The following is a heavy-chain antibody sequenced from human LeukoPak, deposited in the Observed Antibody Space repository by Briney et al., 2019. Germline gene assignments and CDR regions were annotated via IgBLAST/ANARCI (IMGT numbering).Heavy chain of an antibody. V-gene: IGHV4-59*01. D-gene: IGHD3-22*01. J-gene: IGHJ6*02. CDR3: ARVYCYDSSGYYGEEDYYYYYGMDV. Sequence: SETLSLTCTVSGGSISSYYWSWIRQPPGKGLEWIGYIYYSGSTNYNPSLKSRVTISVDTSKNQFSLKLSSVTAADTAVYYCARVYCYDSSGYYGEEDYYYYYGMDVWGQGTTVTVSS. CDR2: IYYSGST. CDR1: GGSISSYY.